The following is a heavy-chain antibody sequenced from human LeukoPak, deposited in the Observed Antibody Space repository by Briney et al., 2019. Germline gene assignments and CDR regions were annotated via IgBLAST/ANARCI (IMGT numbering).Heavy chain of an antibody. D-gene: IGHD3-3*01. CDR3: ARDRAPDNYYDFWSGYFGH. CDR1: GGSVSGYY. CDR2: IYGTGDT. J-gene: IGHJ5*02. Sequence: SETLSLTCSVSGGSVSGYYWSWIRQPPGKGLEWIGYIYGTGDTNYNPSLKSRVTMSVDTSKNQVSLNLRPVAAADTAIYYCARDRAPDNYYDFWSGYFGHWGQGTLVTVSS. V-gene: IGHV4-59*02.